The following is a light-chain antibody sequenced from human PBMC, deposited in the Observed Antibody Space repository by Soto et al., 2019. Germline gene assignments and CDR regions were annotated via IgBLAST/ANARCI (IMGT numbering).Light chain of an antibody. Sequence: DIPLTQSQSSLSAFLVDGXNIXFRASQTIGTYLNWYQQIPGKAPKSLIYAASNLQSGVPSRFSGSGSGTEFTLTISSLQPDDFATYYCQQYNSYSDTFGQGTKVDIK. V-gene: IGKV1-16*01. CDR2: AAS. CDR3: QQYNSYSDT. CDR1: QTIGTY. J-gene: IGKJ1*01.